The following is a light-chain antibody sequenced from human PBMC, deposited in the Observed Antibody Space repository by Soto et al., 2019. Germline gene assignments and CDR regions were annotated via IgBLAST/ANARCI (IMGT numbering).Light chain of an antibody. V-gene: IGKV1-39*01. CDR3: QQSYSNPRT. CDR1: QSISSY. J-gene: IGKJ1*01. CDR2: AAT. Sequence: DIQMTQSPSSLSASAGDRVTITCRASQSISSYLNWYQHKPGKAPNLLIYAATTLQSGVPSRFSGSGSGTDFTLTISSLQPEDFATYYCQQSYSNPRTFGQVTKVDIK.